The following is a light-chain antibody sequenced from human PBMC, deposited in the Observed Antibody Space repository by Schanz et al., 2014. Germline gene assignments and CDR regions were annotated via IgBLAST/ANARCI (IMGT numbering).Light chain of an antibody. J-gene: IGKJ4*01. CDR1: QSISGW. V-gene: IGKV1-5*01. CDR2: DAS. CDR3: QQYNSYHT. Sequence: DIQMTQSPSTLSASVGDRVTITCRASQSISGWLAWFQQKPGKAPKLLVYDASTLESGVPPRFSGSGSGTDFTLTISSLQPDDFATYYCQQYNSYHTFGGGTKVEIK.